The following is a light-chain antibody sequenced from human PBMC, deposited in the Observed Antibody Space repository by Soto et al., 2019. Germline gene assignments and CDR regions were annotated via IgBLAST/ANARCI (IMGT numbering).Light chain of an antibody. Sequence: DIQMTQSPSTLSASVGDRVTITCRASQSITNRLAWYQQKPGRAPKVLIYDASNLETGVLSRFSGSGSGTEFFLSISSLQPDDFATYWCQHYGGLWTFGQGTKVEIK. J-gene: IGKJ1*01. CDR1: QSITNR. V-gene: IGKV1-5*01. CDR2: DAS. CDR3: QHYGGLWT.